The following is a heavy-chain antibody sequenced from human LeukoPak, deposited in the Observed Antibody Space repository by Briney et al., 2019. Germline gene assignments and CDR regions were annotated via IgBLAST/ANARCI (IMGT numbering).Heavy chain of an antibody. CDR2: ISSSSVLI. Sequence: PGGSLRLSCEASGFTFSTYEMSWVRQAPGKGLEWISYISSSSVLIYYADSVKGRFTISRDNAKNSLFLQMNSLRADDTAAYYCARGTSGTYYNILSNWLDPWGQGTLVTVSS. CDR3: ARGTSGTYYNILSNWLDP. D-gene: IGHD3-10*01. CDR1: GFTFSTYE. J-gene: IGHJ5*02. V-gene: IGHV3-48*03.